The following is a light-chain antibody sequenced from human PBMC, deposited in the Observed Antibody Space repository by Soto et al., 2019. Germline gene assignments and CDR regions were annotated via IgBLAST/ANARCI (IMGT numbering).Light chain of an antibody. CDR3: QSYDDSLSVHYV. Sequence: QSVLTQPPSVSGAPGQRVTISCTGSSSNIGSTYDVQWYQQLPGTAPKLLIHGNTDRPSGVPDRFSGSKSRTSASLAITGLQANDEADYYCQSYDDSLSVHYVFGTGPKLTVL. V-gene: IGLV1-40*01. J-gene: IGLJ1*01. CDR1: SSNIGSTYD. CDR2: GNT.